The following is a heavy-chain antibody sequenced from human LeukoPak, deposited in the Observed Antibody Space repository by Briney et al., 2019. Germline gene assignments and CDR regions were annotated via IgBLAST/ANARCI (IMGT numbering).Heavy chain of an antibody. J-gene: IGHJ4*02. Sequence: PSETLSLTCAVYGGSFSGYYWSWIRQPPGKGLEWIGEINHSGSTNYNPFLKSRVTISVDTSKNQFSLKLSSVTAADTAVYYCARASHDYGDYSHFDYWGQGTLVTVSS. CDR3: ARASHDYGDYSHFDY. CDR1: GGSFSGYY. D-gene: IGHD4-17*01. CDR2: INHSGST. V-gene: IGHV4-34*01.